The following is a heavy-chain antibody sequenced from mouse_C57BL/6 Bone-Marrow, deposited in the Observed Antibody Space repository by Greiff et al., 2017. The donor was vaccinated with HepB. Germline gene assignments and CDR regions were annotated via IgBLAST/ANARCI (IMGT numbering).Heavy chain of an antibody. J-gene: IGHJ2*01. CDR2: SRNKANDYTT. CDR1: GFTFSDFY. V-gene: IGHV7-1*01. D-gene: IGHD2-5*01. CDR3: ARDDSNYGFDY. Sequence: EVKLMESGGGLVQSGRSLRLSCATSGFTFSDFYMEWVRQAPGKGLEWIAASRNKANDYTTEYSASVKGRFIVSRDTSQSILYLQMNALRAEDTAIYYCARDDSNYGFDYWGQGTTLTVSS.